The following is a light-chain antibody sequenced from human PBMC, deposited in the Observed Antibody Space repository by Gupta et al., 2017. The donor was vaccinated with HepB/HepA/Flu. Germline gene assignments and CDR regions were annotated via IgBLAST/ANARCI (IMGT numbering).Light chain of an antibody. V-gene: IGLV1-47*01. CDR2: KND. J-gene: IGLJ2*01. CDR3: SAYDYSLSAVV. Sequence: QSVLTQPPSASGTPGQRVIISCSGGSSNIGSDYVYWYQHLPGTAPKLLIYKNDQRPSGVPDRFSGSKSGTSGSLAISGLRSEDEADYYCSAYDYSLSAVVFGGGTKLTVL. CDR1: SSNIGSDY.